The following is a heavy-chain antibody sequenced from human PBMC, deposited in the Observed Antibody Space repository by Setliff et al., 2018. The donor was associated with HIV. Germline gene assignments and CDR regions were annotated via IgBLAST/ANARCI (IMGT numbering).Heavy chain of an antibody. D-gene: IGHD3-3*02. CDR1: GGSISSSSYY. CDR2: VYFTGDA. J-gene: IGHJ3*01. Sequence: PSETLSLTCTVSGGSISSSSYYWGWIRQPPGKGLEWIGSVYFTGDAYYNPSLKSRVTLSVDTSKNLFSLELRSVTAADTAVYYCVRHISPVDAFDVWGQGTMVTVSS. V-gene: IGHV4-39*01. CDR3: VRHISPVDAFDV.